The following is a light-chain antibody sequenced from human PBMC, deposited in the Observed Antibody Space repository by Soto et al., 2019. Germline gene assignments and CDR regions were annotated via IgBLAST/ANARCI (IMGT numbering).Light chain of an antibody. Sequence: DIQMTQSPSSLSASVGDRVTITCQASQDIRKSLHWFQQKPGKAPKLLIYDASSLESGVPSRFSGSRSGTDFTFSIICLQTEDIATYYCQQYDSLPYTFGQGTKLEI. J-gene: IGKJ2*01. CDR1: QDIRKS. CDR2: DAS. CDR3: QQYDSLPYT. V-gene: IGKV1-33*01.